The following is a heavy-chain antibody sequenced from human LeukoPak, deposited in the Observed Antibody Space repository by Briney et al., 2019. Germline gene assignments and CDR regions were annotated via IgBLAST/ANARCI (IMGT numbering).Heavy chain of an antibody. CDR3: VVGGSPGY. D-gene: IGHD2-15*01. CDR1: GLAFSAYK. J-gene: IGHJ4*02. CDR2: ISTDGYTT. V-gene: IGHV3-74*01. Sequence: GGSLRLSCAASGLAFSAYKMHWVRQAPRKGLVRVSRISTDGYTTDYADFVQGRFTASRDNTKNTWSLEMNSLRAEDTAVYYCVVGGSPGYWGQGTLVTVSS.